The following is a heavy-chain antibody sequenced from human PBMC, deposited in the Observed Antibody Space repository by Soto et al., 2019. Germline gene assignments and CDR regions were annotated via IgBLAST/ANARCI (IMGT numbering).Heavy chain of an antibody. Sequence: QVQLVQSGAEVKKPGSSVKVSCKASGGTFSRYGISWVRQAPGQGLEWMGGIIPIFGTANYAQKFQGRVTITADESTSTAYMGLSSLRSEDTAVYYCASHTGTTGNYYYGMDVWGQGTTVTVSS. CDR1: GGTFSRYG. CDR2: IIPIFGTA. J-gene: IGHJ6*02. V-gene: IGHV1-69*12. D-gene: IGHD1-1*01. CDR3: ASHTGTTGNYYYGMDV.